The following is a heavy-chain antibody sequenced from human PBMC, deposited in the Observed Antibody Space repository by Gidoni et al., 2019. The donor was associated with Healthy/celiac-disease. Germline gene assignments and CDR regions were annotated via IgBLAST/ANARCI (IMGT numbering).Heavy chain of an antibody. CDR2: ISSSCSTI. V-gene: IGHV3-11*01. D-gene: IGHD6-6*01. CDR3: ARTSSSSSSYYYYGMDV. CDR1: GFTFSDYY. Sequence: QVQLVESGGGLVKPGGSLRLSCAASGFTFSDYYMSWIRQAPGKGLEWVSYISSSCSTIYYADSVKGRFTISRDNAKNSLYLQMNSLRAEDTAVYYCARTSSSSSSYYYYGMDVWGQGTTVTVSS. J-gene: IGHJ6*02.